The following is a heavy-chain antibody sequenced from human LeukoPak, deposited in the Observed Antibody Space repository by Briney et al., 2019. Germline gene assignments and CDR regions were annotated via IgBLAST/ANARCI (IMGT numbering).Heavy chain of an antibody. J-gene: IGHJ4*02. CDR3: AKDRHHIVVVVAAVSDYFDY. D-gene: IGHD2-15*01. V-gene: IGHV3-23*01. Sequence: GGSLRLSCAASGFTFSSYAMSWVRQAPGKGLEWVSAISGSGGSTYYADSVKGRFTISRDNSKNTLYLQMNSLRAEDTAVYYCAKDRHHIVVVVAAVSDYFDYWGQGTLVTVSS. CDR1: GFTFSSYA. CDR2: ISGSGGST.